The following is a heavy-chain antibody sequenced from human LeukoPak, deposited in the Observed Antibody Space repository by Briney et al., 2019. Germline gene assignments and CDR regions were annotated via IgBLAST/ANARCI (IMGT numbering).Heavy chain of an antibody. D-gene: IGHD2-15*01. CDR1: GGSISSYY. V-gene: IGHV4-4*07. Sequence: SETLSLTCTVSGGSISSYYWSWIRQPAGKGLEWIGRIYTSGSTNYNPSLKSRVTMSVDTSKNQFSLKLSSVTAADTAVYYCAGGYCSGGSCSQIDYWGQGTLVTVSS. CDR3: AGGYCSGGSCSQIDY. CDR2: IYTSGST. J-gene: IGHJ4*02.